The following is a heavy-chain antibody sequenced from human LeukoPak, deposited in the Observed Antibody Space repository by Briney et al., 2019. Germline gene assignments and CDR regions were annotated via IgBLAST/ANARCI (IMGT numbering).Heavy chain of an antibody. CDR2: IDPSDSYT. D-gene: IGHD4-23*01. Sequence: GESLKISCKGFGYSFTSYYITWVRQIPGKGLEWVGSIDPSDSYTNYSPSFQGHVTISVDESITTAYLQWSSLKASDTAMYYCARHHNYGGNSGFDYWGQGTLVTVSS. V-gene: IGHV5-10-1*01. CDR1: GYSFTSYY. J-gene: IGHJ4*02. CDR3: ARHHNYGGNSGFDY.